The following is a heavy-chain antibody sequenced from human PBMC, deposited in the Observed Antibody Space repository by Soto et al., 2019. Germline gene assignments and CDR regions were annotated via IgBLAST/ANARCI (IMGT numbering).Heavy chain of an antibody. V-gene: IGHV4-39*01. D-gene: IGHD3-9*01. CDR1: GGSISSSSYY. CDR3: ARLQAPLDILTGYYSLSFDY. CDR2: IYYSGST. Sequence: SETLSLTCTVSGGSISSSSYYWGWIRQPPGKGLEWIGSIYYSGSTYYNPSLKSRVTISVDTSKNQFSLKLSSVTAADTAVYYCARLQAPLDILTGYYSLSFDYWGQGTLVTVSS. J-gene: IGHJ4*02.